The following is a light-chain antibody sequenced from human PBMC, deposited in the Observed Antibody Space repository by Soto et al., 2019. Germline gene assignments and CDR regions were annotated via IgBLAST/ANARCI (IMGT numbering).Light chain of an antibody. J-gene: IGLJ2*01. CDR2: DVS. CDR3: ASYTGTNTL. Sequence: QSALPQPASGLGLPDRWIPISAPGTAFDVGAYIFVSWYQQHPGKAPKVIIYDVSTRPSGVSNRFSASKLGTTASLTISGLQADDEADYYCASYTGTNTLFGGGTKLTVL. V-gene: IGLV2-14*01. CDR1: AFDVGAYIF.